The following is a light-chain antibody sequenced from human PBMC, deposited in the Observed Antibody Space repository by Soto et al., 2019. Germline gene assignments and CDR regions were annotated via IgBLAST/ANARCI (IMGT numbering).Light chain of an antibody. CDR1: QSVGSN. V-gene: IGKV3-15*01. Sequence: DIVMTQSPATLSVSPGERATLSCRATQSVGSNLAWYQQKPGQAPRLLVHAASTRATDVPARFSGSGSGTDFTLTIASLQSEDFAVYYCQQYNTWPLTFGGGTKVDNK. CDR3: QQYNTWPLT. J-gene: IGKJ4*01. CDR2: AAS.